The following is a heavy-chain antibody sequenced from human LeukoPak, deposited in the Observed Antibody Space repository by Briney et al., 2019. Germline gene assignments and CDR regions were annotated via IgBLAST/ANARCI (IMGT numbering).Heavy chain of an antibody. CDR3: ARGDSSIWYPVGYYYYMDV. Sequence: GGSLRLSCAASGFTFSSYGMHWVRQAPGKGLEWVAVIWYDGSNKYYADSVKGRFTISRDNSKNTLYLQMNSLRAEDTAVYYCARGDSSIWYPVGYYYYMDVWGKGTTVTVSS. J-gene: IGHJ6*03. V-gene: IGHV3-33*01. CDR2: IWYDGSNK. D-gene: IGHD6-13*01. CDR1: GFTFSSYG.